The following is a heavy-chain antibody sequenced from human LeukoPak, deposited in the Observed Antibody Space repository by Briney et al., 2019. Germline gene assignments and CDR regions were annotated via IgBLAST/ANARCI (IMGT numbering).Heavy chain of an antibody. J-gene: IGHJ4*02. D-gene: IGHD6-19*01. CDR1: GFTFSSYW. CDR2: INQDGSEK. Sequence: GGSLRLSCVASGFTFSSYWMSWVRQAPGKGLEWVANINQDGSEKYDVDSAKGRFTISRDNAKNSLYLQMNSLRVEDTAMYYCRGVGGGDGSGWSTTDYWGQGTLVTVSS. V-gene: IGHV3-7*01. CDR3: RGVGGGDGSGWSTTDY.